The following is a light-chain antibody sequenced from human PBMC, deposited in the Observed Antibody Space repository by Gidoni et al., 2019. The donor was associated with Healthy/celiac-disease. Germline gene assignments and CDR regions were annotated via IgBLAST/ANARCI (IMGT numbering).Light chain of an antibody. CDR1: SSDVGSYNL. CDR2: EVS. CDR3: CSYAGSSTGVV. V-gene: IGLV2-23*02. J-gene: IGLJ2*01. Sequence: QSALTQPASVSGSPGQSITISCTGTSSDVGSYNLVSCYQQHPGKAPKLMIYEVSKRPSGVSNRFSGSKSGNTASLTISGLQAEDEADYYCCSYAGSSTGVVFGGGTKLTVL.